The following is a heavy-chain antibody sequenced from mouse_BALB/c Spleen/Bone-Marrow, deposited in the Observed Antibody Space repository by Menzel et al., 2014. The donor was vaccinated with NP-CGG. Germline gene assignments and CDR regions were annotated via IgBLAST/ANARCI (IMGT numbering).Heavy chain of an antibody. V-gene: IGHV1S56*01. J-gene: IGHJ4*01. Sequence: VQRVESGPELVKPGASVRISCKASGYTFTSYYIHWVKQRPGQGLEWIGWIYPGNVNTKYNEKFKGKATLTADKSSSTAYTQLSSLTSEDSAVYFCARGGRLRDAMDYWGQGTSVTVSS. CDR3: ARGGRLRDAMDY. CDR1: GYTFTSYY. CDR2: IYPGNVNT. D-gene: IGHD2-2*01.